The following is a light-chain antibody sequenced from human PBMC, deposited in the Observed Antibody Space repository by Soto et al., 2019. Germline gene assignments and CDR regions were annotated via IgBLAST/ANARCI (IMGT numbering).Light chain of an antibody. CDR1: SSDVGGSNY. CDR3: SSYTSSGTRYV. CDR2: DVR. V-gene: IGLV2-14*01. Sequence: QSVLTQPASVSGSPGQSITISCTGTSSDVGGSNYVSWYQQHPGKAPKLMIYDVRNRPSGISNRFSGSKSANTASLTISGLQAEDEAEYYCSSYTSSGTRYVFGTGTKVTVL. J-gene: IGLJ1*01.